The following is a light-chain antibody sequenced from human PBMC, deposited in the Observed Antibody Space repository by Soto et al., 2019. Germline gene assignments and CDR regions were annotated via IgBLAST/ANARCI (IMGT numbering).Light chain of an antibody. Sequence: EIVMTQSPATLSVSPGERATLSCRASQSVSSNLAWYQQKPGQAPRLLIYGASTRATGIPARFSGSGSVTDFTLTISSLQSEDFAVYYCQQYNNWPLTFGQGTKV. CDR1: QSVSSN. V-gene: IGKV3-15*01. J-gene: IGKJ1*01. CDR2: GAS. CDR3: QQYNNWPLT.